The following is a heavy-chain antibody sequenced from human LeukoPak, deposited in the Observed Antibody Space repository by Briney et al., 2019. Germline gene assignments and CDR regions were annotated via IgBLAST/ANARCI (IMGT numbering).Heavy chain of an antibody. CDR3: ASGRLAYCGGDCYPAFDY. D-gene: IGHD2-21*02. V-gene: IGHV3-23*01. Sequence: GGSLRLSCAASGLTFSSYAMSWVRQAPGKGLEWVSAISGSGGSTYYADSVKGRFTISRDNSKNTLYLQMNSLRAEDTAVYYCASGRLAYCGGDCYPAFDYWGQGTLVTVSS. CDR2: ISGSGGST. CDR1: GLTFSSYA. J-gene: IGHJ4*02.